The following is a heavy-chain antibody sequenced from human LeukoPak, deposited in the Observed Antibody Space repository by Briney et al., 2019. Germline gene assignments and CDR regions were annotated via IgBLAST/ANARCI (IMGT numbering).Heavy chain of an antibody. CDR1: GFTFSRYG. D-gene: IGHD3-10*01. CDR2: ISYDGSKK. CDR3: AKDLRRSGTYEYGVEASLDDWGRGIPVTVSSGEYGVEASLDY. Sequence: GGSLRLSCAASGFTFSRYGMHWVRQVPGKGLEWVAVISYDGSKKYCVDSVKGRLTISRDNSKNTLYLEMNSLRAEDTALYYCAKDLRRSGTYEYGVEASLDDWGRGIPVTVSSGEYGVEASLDYWGRGIPVTVSS. J-gene: IGHJ4*02. V-gene: IGHV3-30*18.